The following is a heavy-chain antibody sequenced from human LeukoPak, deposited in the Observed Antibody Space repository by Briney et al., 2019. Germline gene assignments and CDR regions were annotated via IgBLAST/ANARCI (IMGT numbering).Heavy chain of an antibody. V-gene: IGHV1-18*04. CDR2: ISAYNGNT. Sequence: ASVKVSCKASGYTFTGYHMHWVRQAPGQGLEWMGWISAYNGNTNYAQKLQGRVTMTTDTSTSTAYMELRSLRSDDTAVYYCARDCSSTSCYIPLDAFDTWGQGTMVTVSS. CDR3: ARDCSSTSCYIPLDAFDT. D-gene: IGHD2-2*02. CDR1: GYTFTGYH. J-gene: IGHJ3*02.